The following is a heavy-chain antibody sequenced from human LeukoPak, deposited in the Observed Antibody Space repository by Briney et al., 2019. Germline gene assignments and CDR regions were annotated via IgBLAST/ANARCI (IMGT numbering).Heavy chain of an antibody. CDR1: GYTFTGYY. Sequence: GASVKVSCKASGYTFTGYYMHWVRQAPGQGLEWMGWINPNSGGTNYAQKFQGRVTMTRDTSISTAYMELSRLRSDDTAVYYCARDGGLEILGTYNWFDPWGQGTLVTVSS. CDR2: INPNSGGT. V-gene: IGHV1-2*02. CDR3: ARDGGLEILGTYNWFDP. J-gene: IGHJ5*02. D-gene: IGHD3-3*01.